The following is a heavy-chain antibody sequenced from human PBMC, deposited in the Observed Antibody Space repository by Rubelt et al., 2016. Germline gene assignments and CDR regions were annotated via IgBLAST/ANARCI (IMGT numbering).Heavy chain of an antibody. CDR1: GGSISSSSYY. CDR3: ATHVSSIAAYYYYGMDV. V-gene: IGHV4-39*07. CDR2: IYYSGST. D-gene: IGHD6-6*01. J-gene: IGHJ6*02. Sequence: QLQLQVSGPGLVKPSETLSLTCTVSGGSISSSSYYWGWIRQPPGKGLEWIGYIYYSGSTYYNPSLKSRVTISVETSKNQFSWKLSSVTAADTAVYYCATHVSSIAAYYYYGMDVWGQGTTVTVSS.